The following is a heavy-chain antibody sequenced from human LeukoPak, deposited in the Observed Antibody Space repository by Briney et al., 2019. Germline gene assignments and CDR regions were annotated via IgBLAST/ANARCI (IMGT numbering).Heavy chain of an antibody. V-gene: IGHV3-73*01. CDR2: IRSKANSYAT. D-gene: IGHD3-3*01. CDR3: TRGIRDDFDY. Sequence: GGSLRLSCAASGFTFNNYGMHWVRQASGKGLEWVGRIRSKANSYATAYAASVKGRFTISRDDSKNTAYLQMNSLKTEDTAVYYCTRGIRDDFDYWGQGTLVTVSS. CDR1: GFTFNNYG. J-gene: IGHJ4*02.